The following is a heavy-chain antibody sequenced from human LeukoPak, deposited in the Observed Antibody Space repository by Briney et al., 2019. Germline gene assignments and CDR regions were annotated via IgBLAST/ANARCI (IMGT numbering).Heavy chain of an antibody. Sequence: GGSLRLSCAASGFTFSSYAMHWVRQAPGKGLEYVSAISSNGGSTYYANSVKGRFTISRDNSKNTLYLQMGSLRAEDMAVYYCAREPRFGELSFDYWGQGTLVTVSS. D-gene: IGHD3-10*01. CDR3: AREPRFGELSFDY. CDR1: GFTFSSYA. J-gene: IGHJ4*02. CDR2: ISSNGGST. V-gene: IGHV3-64*01.